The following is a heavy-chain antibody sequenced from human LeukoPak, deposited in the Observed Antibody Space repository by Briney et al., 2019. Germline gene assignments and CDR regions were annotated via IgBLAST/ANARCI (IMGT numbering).Heavy chain of an antibody. CDR3: ASHSGSYSHDAFDI. V-gene: IGHV1-18*01. CDR1: GYKFTSYG. D-gene: IGHD1-26*01. Sequence: GASVKVSCKASGYKFTSYGISWVRQAPGQGLEWMGWISTYNGHTNYAQKFQGRVTMTRDTSISTAYMELSRLRSDDTAVYYCASHSGSYSHDAFDIWGQGTMVTVSS. J-gene: IGHJ3*02. CDR2: ISTYNGHT.